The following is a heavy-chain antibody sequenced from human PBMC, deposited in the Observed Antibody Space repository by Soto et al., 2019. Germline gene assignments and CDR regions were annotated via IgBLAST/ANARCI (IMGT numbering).Heavy chain of an antibody. CDR3: ARAGWLLYTLDY. J-gene: IGHJ4*02. V-gene: IGHV4-4*02. D-gene: IGHD3-9*01. Sequence: SETLYLTCAVSGGSISSSNWWSWVRQPPGKGLEWIGEIYHSGSTNYNPSLKSRVTISVDKSKNQFSLKLSSVTAADTAVYYCARAGWLLYTLDYWGQGTLVTVSS. CDR1: GGSISSSNW. CDR2: IYHSGST.